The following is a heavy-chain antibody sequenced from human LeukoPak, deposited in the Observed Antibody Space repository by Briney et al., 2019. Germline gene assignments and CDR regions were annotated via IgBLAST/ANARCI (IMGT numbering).Heavy chain of an antibody. CDR3: AKDGQPSTRSYLCTNGICYEDY. CDR1: GFTFSSYA. Sequence: GGSLRLSCEASGFTFSSYAMTWVRQAPGKGLEWVSSISGSGGYTYYTDSVQGRFTISRDNSKNTLYLKMNSLRAEDTAVYYCAKDGQPSTRSYLCTNGICYEDYWGQGTLVTVSS. D-gene: IGHD2-8*01. V-gene: IGHV3-23*01. J-gene: IGHJ4*02. CDR2: ISGSGGYT.